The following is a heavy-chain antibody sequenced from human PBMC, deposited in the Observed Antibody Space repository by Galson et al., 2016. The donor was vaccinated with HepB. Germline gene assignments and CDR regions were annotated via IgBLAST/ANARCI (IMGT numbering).Heavy chain of an antibody. V-gene: IGHV2-70*04. D-gene: IGHD6-25*01. J-gene: IGHJ5*02. CDR1: GFSLTTNAMR. CDR3: ARTTAAGQGFFDP. Sequence: PALVKPTQTLTLTCTFSGFSLTTNAMRVSWIRQPPGKAPEWLARIDGDDSKFYSTSLKTRLAVSKDTSKNQVVLTMTNMEPSDTATYYCARTTAAGQGFFDPWGQGTMVTGSA. CDR2: IDGDDSK.